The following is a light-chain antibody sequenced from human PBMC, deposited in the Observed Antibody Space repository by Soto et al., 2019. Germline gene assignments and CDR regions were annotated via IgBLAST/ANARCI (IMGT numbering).Light chain of an antibody. CDR1: QSISSW. CDR3: KQYNNYST. J-gene: IGKJ1*01. V-gene: IGKV1-5*01. CDR2: AAS. Sequence: DIQITQSRSTLSASVGGTGTITCRASQSISSWLAWYQQTPGKDPQLLIYAASSLESGVPSRFSGSGSGTEFTLTITRLQPDDFATYYCKQYNNYSTFGQGTQVDI.